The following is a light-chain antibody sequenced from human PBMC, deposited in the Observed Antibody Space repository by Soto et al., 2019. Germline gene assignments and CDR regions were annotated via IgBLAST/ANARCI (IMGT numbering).Light chain of an antibody. V-gene: IGKV3-20*01. CDR1: QSVSSSY. CDR3: HQYGSAPAWT. J-gene: IGKJ1*01. Sequence: EIVLTQSPGTLSLFPGERATLSCRASQSVSSSYLAWYQQKPGQAPRLLIYGASNRATGIPDRFSGAGSGTDFTLTISRLEPKDFAVYYCHQYGSAPAWTFGQGTKVEIK. CDR2: GAS.